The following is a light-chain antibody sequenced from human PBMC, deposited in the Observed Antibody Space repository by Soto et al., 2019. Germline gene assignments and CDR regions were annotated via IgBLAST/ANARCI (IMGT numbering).Light chain of an antibody. CDR1: SSDVGYNY. J-gene: IGLJ1*01. V-gene: IGLV2-14*01. Sequence: QSALTQPASVSGSPGQSITIPCTGSSSDVGYNYVSWYQHHPGEAPKLIIYEVTNRPSGVSNRFSGSKSGNTASLTISGLQTEDEADYYCTSYTSDSTLYVFGTGTKLT. CDR3: TSYTSDSTLYV. CDR2: EVT.